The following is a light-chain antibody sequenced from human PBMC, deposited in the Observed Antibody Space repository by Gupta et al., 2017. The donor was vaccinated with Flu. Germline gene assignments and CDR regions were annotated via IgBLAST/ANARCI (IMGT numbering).Light chain of an antibody. CDR3: QSVDSSGTMV. CDR2: KDT. CDR1: TLPNQY. J-gene: IGLJ2*01. Sequence: ARIICSGDTLPNQYVFWYQQKSGQAPVLLIYKDTQRPSGIPGRISGSTSGTTGTLTISAVQAEDEADYYCQSVDSSGTMVFGGGTKLTVL. V-gene: IGLV3-25*01.